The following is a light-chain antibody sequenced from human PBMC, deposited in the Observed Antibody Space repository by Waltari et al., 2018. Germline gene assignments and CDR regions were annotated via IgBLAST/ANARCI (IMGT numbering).Light chain of an antibody. Sequence: IQMTQSPSSLSASVGDRVTITSRASQSISNSLNWYQQKPGKAPKLLIYTASSLQSGVPSRFSGSGSATDFTLTISSLQPEDFATYYCQQSYSMPLTFGGGTKVEIK. CDR2: TAS. CDR1: QSISNS. CDR3: QQSYSMPLT. V-gene: IGKV1-39*01. J-gene: IGKJ4*01.